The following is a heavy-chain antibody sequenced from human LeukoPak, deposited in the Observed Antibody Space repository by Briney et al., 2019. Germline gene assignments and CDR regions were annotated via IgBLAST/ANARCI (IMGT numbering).Heavy chain of an antibody. CDR3: ARVYRDGYNTPYFDY. D-gene: IGHD5-24*01. J-gene: IGHJ4*02. V-gene: IGHV1-18*01. CDR2: ISAYNGNT. Sequence: APVKVSCKAYGYTFTSYGISWVRQAPGQGLEWMGWISAYNGNTNYAQKLQGRVTMTTDTSTSTAYMELRSLRSDDTAVYYCARVYRDGYNTPYFDYWGQGTLVTVSS. CDR1: GYTFTSYG.